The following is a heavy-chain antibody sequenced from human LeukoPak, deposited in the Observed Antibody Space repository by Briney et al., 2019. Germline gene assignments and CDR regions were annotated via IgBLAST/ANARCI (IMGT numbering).Heavy chain of an antibody. CDR1: GFTLTELS. Sequence: ASVKVSCKVSGFTLTELSIHWVRQAPGEGLEWMGGFDPEDGETIYAQSFQDRVTMTEDTSTDTAYMELSSLRSEDTAICYCATAVTYYDFDYWGQGTLVTVSS. J-gene: IGHJ4*02. V-gene: IGHV1-24*01. CDR3: ATAVTYYDFDY. D-gene: IGHD3-3*01. CDR2: FDPEDGET.